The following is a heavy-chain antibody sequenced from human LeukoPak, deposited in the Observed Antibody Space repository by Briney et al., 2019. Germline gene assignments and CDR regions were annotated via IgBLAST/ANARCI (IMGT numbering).Heavy chain of an antibody. Sequence: SSETLSLTCAVYGGSFSGYYWSWIRQPPGKGLEWIGEINHSGSTNYNPSLKSRVTISVDTSKNQFSLKLSSVTAADTAVYYCARVIAAAGNYFDYWGQGTLVTVSS. V-gene: IGHV4-34*01. CDR2: INHSGST. CDR1: GGSFSGYY. J-gene: IGHJ4*02. D-gene: IGHD6-13*01. CDR3: ARVIAAAGNYFDY.